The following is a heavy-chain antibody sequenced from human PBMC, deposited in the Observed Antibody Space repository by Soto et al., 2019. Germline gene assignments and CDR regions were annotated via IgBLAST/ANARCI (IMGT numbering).Heavy chain of an antibody. CDR1: GGSISSGGYS. J-gene: IGHJ5*02. CDR3: VGSIGAFWFDP. CDR2: IYHSGST. Sequence: QLQLQESGSGLVKPSQTLSLTCAVSGGSISSGGYSWSWIRQPPGKGLEWIGYIYHSGSTYYNPSLKSGVTISVARYKNQFPLKLSSVAAADTAVYYCVGSIGAFWFDPWGQGTLVTVSS. D-gene: IGHD5-12*01. V-gene: IGHV4-30-2*01.